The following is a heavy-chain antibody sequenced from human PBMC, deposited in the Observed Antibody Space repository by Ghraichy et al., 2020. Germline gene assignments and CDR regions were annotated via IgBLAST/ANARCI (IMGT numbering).Heavy chain of an antibody. CDR1: GFTFSDHY. CDR2: TRNKANSYTT. Sequence: GGSLRLSCAASGFTFSDHYMDWVRQAPGKGLEWVGRTRNKANSYTTEYAASVKGRFTISRDDSKNSLYLQMNSLKTEDTAVYYCARDSVDDIVATSSTLYYYYGMDVWGQGTTVTVSS. D-gene: IGHD5-12*01. CDR3: ARDSVDDIVATSSTLYYYYGMDV. V-gene: IGHV3-72*01. J-gene: IGHJ6*02.